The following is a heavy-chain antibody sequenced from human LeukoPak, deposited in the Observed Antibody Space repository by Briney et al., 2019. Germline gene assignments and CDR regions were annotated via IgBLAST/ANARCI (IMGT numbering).Heavy chain of an antibody. J-gene: IGHJ4*02. CDR3: ARGRFITTWQADY. Sequence: PVGSLRLSCAASGFSFSTYAMSWVRQAPGKGLERVSGISASGGSTYYGDSVKGRFTISRDNFEDTLYLQMNSLRAEDTAVYYCARGRFITTWQADYWGQGTLVTPSP. CDR2: ISASGGST. CDR1: GFSFSTYA. D-gene: IGHD1-14*01. V-gene: IGHV3-23*01.